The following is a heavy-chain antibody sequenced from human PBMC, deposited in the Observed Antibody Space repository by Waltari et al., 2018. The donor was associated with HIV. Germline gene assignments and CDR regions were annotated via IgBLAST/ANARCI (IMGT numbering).Heavy chain of an antibody. Sequence: QLQLWESGPGLVGASEALSLTCFVSGGSITSTNNYWGWIRQPPGEGLEWIGSIYYTGAAYYGPCLKSRVTISVDTSKNQFSLKLSSVTATDAAVYFCARAGRSFSSRPKTFDIWGPGTMVTVSS. CDR3: ARAGRSFSSRPKTFDI. J-gene: IGHJ3*02. CDR1: GGSITSTNNY. D-gene: IGHD3-10*01. CDR2: IYYTGAA. V-gene: IGHV4-39*01.